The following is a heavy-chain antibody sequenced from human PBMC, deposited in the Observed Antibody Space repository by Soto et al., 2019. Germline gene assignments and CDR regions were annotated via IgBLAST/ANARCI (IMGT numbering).Heavy chain of an antibody. V-gene: IGHV3-7*01. CDR1: GFTFSTYW. CDR2: INQDGSEK. J-gene: IGHJ4*02. Sequence: GGSLRLSCAASGFTFSTYWMDWVHQTPGKGLEWVANINQDGSEKNYVDSVKGRFTVYRDNAKNSLYLQMSSLTAEDSALYYCSRSLNSWGQGTLGTVSA. CDR3: SRSLNS.